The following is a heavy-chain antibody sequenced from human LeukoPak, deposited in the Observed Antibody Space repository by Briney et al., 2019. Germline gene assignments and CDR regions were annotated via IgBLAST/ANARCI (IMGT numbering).Heavy chain of an antibody. J-gene: IGHJ3*02. Sequence: GSLRLSCAASGFTFSSYSMNWVRQAPGKGLEWIGSIYYSGSTYYNPSLKSRVTISVDTSKNQFSLKLSSVTAADTAVYYCARSASKGVVITWAFDIWGQGTMVTVSS. CDR3: ARSASKGVVITWAFDI. V-gene: IGHV4-59*05. D-gene: IGHD3-22*01. CDR1: GFTFSSYSMN. CDR2: IYYSGST.